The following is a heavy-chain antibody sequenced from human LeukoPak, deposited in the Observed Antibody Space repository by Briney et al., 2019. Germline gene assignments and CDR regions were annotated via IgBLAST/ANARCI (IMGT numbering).Heavy chain of an antibody. Sequence: SETLSLTCTVSGGSISSYYWSWIRQPPGKGLEWIGYIYYSGSTNYNPSLKSRVTISVDTSKNQFSLKLSSVTAADTAVYYCARGVVYSYGYLDYRGQGTLVTVSS. J-gene: IGHJ4*02. CDR3: ARGVVYSYGYLDY. CDR2: IYYSGST. V-gene: IGHV4-59*01. D-gene: IGHD5-18*01. CDR1: GGSISSYY.